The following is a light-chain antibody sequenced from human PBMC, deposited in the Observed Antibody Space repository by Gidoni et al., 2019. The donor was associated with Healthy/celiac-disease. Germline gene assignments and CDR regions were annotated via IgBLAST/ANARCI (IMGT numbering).Light chain of an antibody. CDR1: SSNIGSNT. J-gene: IGLJ2*01. V-gene: IGLV1-44*01. CDR3: AAWDDSLAVV. CDR2: SNN. Sequence: QSVLTQSPSASGTPGQRVTISCSGSSSNIGSNTVDWYQHLPGTAPKLLIYSNNQRPSGVPDRFSGSKSGTSASLAISGLQSEDEADYYCAAWDDSLAVVFGGGTKLTVL.